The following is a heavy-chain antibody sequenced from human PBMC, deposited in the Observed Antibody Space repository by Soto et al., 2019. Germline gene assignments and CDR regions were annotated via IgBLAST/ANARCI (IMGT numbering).Heavy chain of an antibody. Sequence: EVQLVESGGGLVQPGGSLRLSCVASGFTFSNYWMYWVRQAPGEGLVWVSRINNDGSVSSYADSVKGPLNISRHNVKSLPNLQMDSLRAEDTAVYYFARGDCVGGTCYSLAGSFSYYMDVWGKGTTVTVFS. CDR2: INNDGSVS. D-gene: IGHD2-15*01. V-gene: IGHV3-74*01. CDR3: ARGDCVGGTCYSLAGSFSYYMDV. CDR1: GFTFSNYW. J-gene: IGHJ6*03.